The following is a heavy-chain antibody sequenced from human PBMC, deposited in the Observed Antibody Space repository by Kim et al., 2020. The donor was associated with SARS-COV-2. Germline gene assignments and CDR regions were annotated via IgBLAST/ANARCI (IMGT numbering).Heavy chain of an antibody. CDR2: IYYSGST. CDR3: ARGGIYSSGWVVGATWPFDI. J-gene: IGHJ3*02. D-gene: IGHD6-19*01. CDR1: GGSISSYY. Sequence: SQTLSLTCTVSGGSISSYYWSWIRQPPGKGLEWIGYIYYSGSTNYNPSLKSRVTISVDTSKNQFSLKLSSVTAADTAVYYCARGGIYSSGWVVGATWPFDIWGQGTMVTVSS. V-gene: IGHV4-59*01.